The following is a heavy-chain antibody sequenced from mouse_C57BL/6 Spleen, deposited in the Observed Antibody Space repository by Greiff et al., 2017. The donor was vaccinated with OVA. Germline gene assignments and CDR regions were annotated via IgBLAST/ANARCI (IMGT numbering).Heavy chain of an antibody. D-gene: IGHD2-4*01. J-gene: IGHJ4*01. Sequence: QVQLQQSGPELVKPGASVKLSCKASGYAFSSSWMNWVKQRPGKGLEWIGRIYPGDGDTNYNGKFKGKATLTADKSSSTAYMQLSSLTSEDSAVYFCARRGGLRRTMDYWGQGTSVTVSS. CDR1: GYAFSSSW. V-gene: IGHV1-82*01. CDR3: ARRGGLRRTMDY. CDR2: IYPGDGDT.